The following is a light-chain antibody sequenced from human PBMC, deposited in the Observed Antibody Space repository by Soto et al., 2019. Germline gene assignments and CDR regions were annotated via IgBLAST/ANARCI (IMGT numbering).Light chain of an antibody. CDR3: SSYTSSSSDV. V-gene: IGLV2-14*01. Sequence: QSVLTQPASVSGSPGQSITISCTGTSSDVGGYNYVSWYQQHPGKAPKLMIYDVSNRPSGVSNRFSGSKSGNTASLTISGLQAEAEADYYCSSYTSSSSDVFGTGTKLTVL. CDR2: DVS. J-gene: IGLJ1*01. CDR1: SSDVGGYNY.